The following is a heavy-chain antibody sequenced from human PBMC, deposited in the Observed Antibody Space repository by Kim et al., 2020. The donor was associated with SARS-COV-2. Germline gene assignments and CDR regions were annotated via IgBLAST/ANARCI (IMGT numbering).Heavy chain of an antibody. J-gene: IGHJ4*02. CDR1: GYTFTSYY. Sequence: ASVKVSCKASGYTFTSYYMHWVRQAPGQGLEWMGIINPSGGSTSYAQKLQGRVTMTRDTSTSTVYMELRSLRSEDTAVYYCAREKVEGDYGSGSYLGYWGQGTLVTVSS. D-gene: IGHD3-10*01. V-gene: IGHV1-46*01. CDR3: AREKVEGDYGSGSYLGY. CDR2: INPSGGST.